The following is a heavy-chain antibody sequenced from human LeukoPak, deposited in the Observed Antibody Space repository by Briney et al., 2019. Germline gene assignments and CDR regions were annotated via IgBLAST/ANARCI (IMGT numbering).Heavy chain of an antibody. V-gene: IGHV3-21*01. CDR2: IISTSSYI. D-gene: IGHD4-23*01. Sequence: PGGSLRLSCAASGFTFSIYTLNWVRQAPGRGLEWVSSIISTSSYIYYADSVKGRFTISRDNAKNSLSLQMNSLRAEDTAVYYCASLGPGGSVAYWGQGTLVTVS. CDR1: GFTFSIYT. CDR3: ASLGPGGSVAY. J-gene: IGHJ4*02.